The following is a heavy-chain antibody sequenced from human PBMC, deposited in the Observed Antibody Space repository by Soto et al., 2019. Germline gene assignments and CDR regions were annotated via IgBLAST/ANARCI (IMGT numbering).Heavy chain of an antibody. Sequence: GGSLRLSCAASGFTFSSYWMSWVRQAPGKGLEWVANIKQDGSEKYYVDSVKGRFTISRDNAKNSLYLEMNSLRAVDTAVYYWDRDGGLTSYYYYYGMDVWGQGTTVTVSS. D-gene: IGHD2-15*01. CDR3: DRDGGLTSYYYYYGMDV. V-gene: IGHV3-7*01. CDR1: GFTFSSYW. CDR2: IKQDGSEK. J-gene: IGHJ6*02.